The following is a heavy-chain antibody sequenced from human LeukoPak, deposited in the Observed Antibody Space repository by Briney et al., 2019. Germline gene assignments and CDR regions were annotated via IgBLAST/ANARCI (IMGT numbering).Heavy chain of an antibody. CDR3: AKSTSGLYNFDY. V-gene: IGHV4-39*01. Sequence: SETLSLTCTVSGGSISSSSYYWGWIRQPPGKGLEWIGSIYYSGSTYYNPSLKSRVTMSVDTSKNQFSLKLNSVTAADTAVYYCAKSTSGLYNFDYWGQGTLVTVSS. D-gene: IGHD6-19*01. CDR1: GGSISSSSYY. J-gene: IGHJ4*02. CDR2: IYYSGST.